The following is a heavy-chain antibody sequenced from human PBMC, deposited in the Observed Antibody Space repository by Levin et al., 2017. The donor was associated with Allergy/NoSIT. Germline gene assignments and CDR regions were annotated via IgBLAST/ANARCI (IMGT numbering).Heavy chain of an antibody. J-gene: IGHJ4*02. CDR1: GFTFSSYW. CDR2: IKQDGSEK. D-gene: IGHD6-19*01. CDR3: ARQQSGYSSGWYWTGLFDY. Sequence: GGSLRLSCAASGFTFSSYWMSWVRQAPGKGLEWVANIKQDGSEKYYVDSVKGRFTISRDNAKNSLYLQMNSLRAEDTAVYYCARQQSGYSSGWYWTGLFDYWGQGTLVTVSS. V-gene: IGHV3-7*01.